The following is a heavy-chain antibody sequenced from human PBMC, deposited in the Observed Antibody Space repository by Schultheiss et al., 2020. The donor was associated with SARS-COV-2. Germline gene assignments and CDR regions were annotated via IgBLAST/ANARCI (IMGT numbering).Heavy chain of an antibody. D-gene: IGHD3-22*01. Sequence: SETLSLTCTVSGGSMRSFYWSWIRQPPGKGLEWIGYVYYSGSTYYNPSLKSRVTISVDTSKNQFSLRLTSVTAADTAVYYCARDHADSSGYFSDYWGQGTLVTVSS. J-gene: IGHJ4*02. CDR3: ARDHADSSGYFSDY. CDR1: GGSMRSFY. CDR2: VYYSGST. V-gene: IGHV4-59*01.